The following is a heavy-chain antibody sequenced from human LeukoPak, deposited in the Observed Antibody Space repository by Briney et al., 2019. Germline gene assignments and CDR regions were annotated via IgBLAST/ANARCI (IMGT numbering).Heavy chain of an antibody. D-gene: IGHD1-26*01. Sequence: RPSVNLSFKSSGYTFTSYGTNWVRQPPGQGLEGMSRNSAYNGNTKYAQKLQGRVTMPTDTSTNKHYREVRSLRSDDRAVYYCARGLCGRGSYFLTFDYWGQGTLVTVSS. CDR3: ARGLCGRGSYFLTFDY. V-gene: IGHV1-18*01. CDR1: GYTFTSYG. CDR2: NSAYNGNT. J-gene: IGHJ4*02.